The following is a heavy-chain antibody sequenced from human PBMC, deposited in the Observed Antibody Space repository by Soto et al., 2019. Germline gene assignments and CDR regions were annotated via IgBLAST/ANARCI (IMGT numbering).Heavy chain of an antibody. Sequence: GGSLRLSCAASGFTFISYSMDWVRQAQGKGLEWVSYISSSSSTIYYADSVKGRFTISRDNAKNSLYLQMNSLRDEDTAVYYCARGSPETYYDFWSGNYYYYGMDVWGQGTTVTVSS. CDR1: GFTFISYS. D-gene: IGHD3-3*01. CDR2: ISSSSSTI. V-gene: IGHV3-48*02. CDR3: ARGSPETYYDFWSGNYYYYGMDV. J-gene: IGHJ6*02.